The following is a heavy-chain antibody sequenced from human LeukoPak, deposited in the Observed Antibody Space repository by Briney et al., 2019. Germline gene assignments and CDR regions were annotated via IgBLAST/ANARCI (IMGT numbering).Heavy chain of an antibody. D-gene: IGHD3-10*01. CDR3: ARVRGLITMVRGVIIRSWFDP. CDR1: GGSFGGYY. V-gene: IGHV4-34*01. CDR2: INHSGST. Sequence: PSETLSLTCAVYGGSFGGYYWSWIRQPPGKGLEWIGEINHSGSTNYNPSPKSRVTISVDTSKNQFSLKLSSVTAADTAVYYCARVRGLITMVRGVIIRSWFDPWGQGTLVTVSS. J-gene: IGHJ5*02.